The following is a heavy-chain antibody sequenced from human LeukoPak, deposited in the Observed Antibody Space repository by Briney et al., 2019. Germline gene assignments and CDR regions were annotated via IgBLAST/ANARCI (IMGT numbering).Heavy chain of an antibody. V-gene: IGHV1-2*02. CDR3: AREARAGNWFDP. CDR2: INPDSGDT. J-gene: IGHJ5*02. CDR1: GYTFNNYY. D-gene: IGHD5-12*01. Sequence: ASVTVSFTASGYTFNNYYIHWVRQAPGQGLEWMGWINPDSGDTNYAQKFQGRVTMTRDTSINTLYMELSRLTYDDTATFYCAREARAGNWFDPWGQGTLITVS.